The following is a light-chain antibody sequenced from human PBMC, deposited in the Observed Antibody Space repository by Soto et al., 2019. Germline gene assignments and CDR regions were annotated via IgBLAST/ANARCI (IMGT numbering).Light chain of an antibody. Sequence: EIVMTQSPATLSVSPGERATLSCRASQSVSNNLAWYQQKPGQTPRLLIYGASTRATGIPVRFSGSGSGTEFTLTISSLQSEDFATYYCQQLNNYPRTFGQGTKLEIK. V-gene: IGKV3-15*01. CDR1: QSVSNN. CDR3: QQLNNYPRT. CDR2: GAS. J-gene: IGKJ2*01.